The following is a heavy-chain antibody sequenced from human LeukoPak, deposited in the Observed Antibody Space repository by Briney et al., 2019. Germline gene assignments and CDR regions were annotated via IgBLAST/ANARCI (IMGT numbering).Heavy chain of an antibody. V-gene: IGHV3-23*01. CDR1: GFTFSSYA. Sequence: GGSLRLSCAASGFTFSSYAMSWVRQAPGKGLEWVSTISNSDYSTYYADSVKGRFTISRANSENTLYLQMNSLRAEDTAVYYCAKRSSWLDEYFQHWGQGTLVTVSS. J-gene: IGHJ1*01. CDR2: ISNSDYST. D-gene: IGHD6-13*01. CDR3: AKRSSWLDEYFQH.